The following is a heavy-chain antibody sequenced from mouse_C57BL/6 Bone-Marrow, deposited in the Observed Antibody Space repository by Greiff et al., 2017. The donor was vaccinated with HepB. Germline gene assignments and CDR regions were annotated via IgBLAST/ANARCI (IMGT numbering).Heavy chain of an antibody. V-gene: IGHV5-6*02. CDR1: GFTFSSYG. CDR2: ISSGGSYT. J-gene: IGHJ3*01. Sequence: DVMLVESGGDLVRPGGSLKLSCAASGFTFSSYGMSWVRQTPDKRLEWVATISSGGSYTYYPDSVKGRFTISRDNAKNTLYLQMSSLKSEDTAMYYCARQGVITTFAYWGQGTLVTVSA. CDR3: ARQGVITTFAY. D-gene: IGHD1-1*01.